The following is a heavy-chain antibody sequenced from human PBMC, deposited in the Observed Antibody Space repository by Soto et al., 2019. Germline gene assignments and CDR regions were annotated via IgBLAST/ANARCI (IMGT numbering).Heavy chain of an antibody. J-gene: IGHJ4*02. D-gene: IGHD5-12*01. CDR2: INHSGST. Sequence: PSETLSLTCAVYGGSFSGYYWSWIRQPPGKGLEWIGEINHSGSTNYNPSLKSRVTISVDTSKNQFSLKLSSVTAAETAVYYCERISLPSLAFDYWGQGTLVTVSS. V-gene: IGHV4-34*01. CDR3: ERISLPSLAFDY. CDR1: GGSFSGYY.